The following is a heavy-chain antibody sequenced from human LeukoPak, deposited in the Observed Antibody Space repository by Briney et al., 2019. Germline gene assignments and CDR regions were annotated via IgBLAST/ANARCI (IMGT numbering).Heavy chain of an antibody. Sequence: GGSLRLSCAASGFTFSSYSMNWVRQAPGKGLEWVSYISSASGSIYYVDSVKGRFTISRDNAKNSLYLQLNSLRAEDTAVYYCARGISSSLDFFDYWGQGTLVTVSS. D-gene: IGHD6-13*01. CDR3: ARGISSSLDFFDY. J-gene: IGHJ4*02. CDR1: GFTFSSYS. V-gene: IGHV3-48*04. CDR2: ISSASGSI.